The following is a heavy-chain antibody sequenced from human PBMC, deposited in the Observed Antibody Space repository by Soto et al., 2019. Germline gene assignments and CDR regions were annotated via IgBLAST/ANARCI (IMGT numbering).Heavy chain of an antibody. CDR2: INPNSGGT. D-gene: IGHD5-18*01. J-gene: IGHJ4*02. CDR3: ARADTAMARDYFDY. CDR1: GYTFTGYY. Sequence: ASVKVSCNASGYTFTGYYMHWVRQAPGQGLEWMGWINPNSGGTNYAQKFQGWVTMTRDTSISTAYMELSRLRSDDTAVYYCARADTAMARDYFDYWGQGTLVTVSS. V-gene: IGHV1-2*04.